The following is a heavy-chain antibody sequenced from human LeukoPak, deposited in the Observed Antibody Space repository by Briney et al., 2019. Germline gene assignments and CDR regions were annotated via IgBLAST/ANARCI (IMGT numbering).Heavy chain of an antibody. D-gene: IGHD1-26*01. CDR1: GGSFSGYY. V-gene: IGHV4-34*01. CDR3: ARGAGAYYYYYMDV. J-gene: IGHJ6*03. Sequence: KSSETLSLTCAVYGGSFSGYYWSWIRQPPGKRLEWIGENNHSGSTNYNPSLKSRVTISVDTSKNQFSLKLSSVTAADTAVYYCARGAGAYYYYYMDVWGKGTTVTVSS. CDR2: NNHSGST.